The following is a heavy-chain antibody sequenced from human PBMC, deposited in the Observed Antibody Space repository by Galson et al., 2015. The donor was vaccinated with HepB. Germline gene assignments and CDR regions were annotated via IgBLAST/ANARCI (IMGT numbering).Heavy chain of an antibody. V-gene: IGHV1-46*01. Sequence: SVKVSCKASGYTFTSYYMHWVRQVPGQGLEWMGIINPSGGSTSHAQKFQGRVTMTRDTSTGTVYMELSSLRSEDTAVYYCVRARPTNSGYPRDYYYGMDVWGQGTTVTVSS. J-gene: IGHJ6*02. CDR3: VRARPTNSGYPRDYYYGMDV. CDR2: INPSGGST. D-gene: IGHD3-22*01. CDR1: GYTFTSYY.